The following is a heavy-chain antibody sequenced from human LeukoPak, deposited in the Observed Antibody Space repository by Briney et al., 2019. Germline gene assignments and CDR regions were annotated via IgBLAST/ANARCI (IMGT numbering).Heavy chain of an antibody. CDR2: IIPIFGTA. CDR1: GGTFSSYA. V-gene: IGHV1-69*05. D-gene: IGHD5-12*01. J-gene: IGHJ4*02. Sequence: SVKVSCKASGGTFSSYAISWVRQAPGQGLEWMGRIIPIFGTANYAQKFQGRVTITTDESTSTAYMELSSLRSEDTAVYYCARESYIVATITGFDYWGQGTLVTVSS. CDR3: ARESYIVATITGFDY.